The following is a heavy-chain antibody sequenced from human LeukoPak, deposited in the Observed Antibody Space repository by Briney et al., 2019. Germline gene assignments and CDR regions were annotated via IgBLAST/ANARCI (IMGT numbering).Heavy chain of an antibody. CDR3: ARGDRVDSSSWYNWFDP. CDR1: GFTFSSYW. J-gene: IGHJ5*02. V-gene: IGHV4-59*01. D-gene: IGHD6-13*01. Sequence: GSLRLSCAASGFTFSSYWMSWIRQPPGKGLEWIGYIYYNGNTGYNPSLKSRVTISVDTSKNQFSLKLSSVTAADTAVYYCARGDRVDSSSWYNWFDPWGQGTLVTVSS. CDR2: IYYNGNT.